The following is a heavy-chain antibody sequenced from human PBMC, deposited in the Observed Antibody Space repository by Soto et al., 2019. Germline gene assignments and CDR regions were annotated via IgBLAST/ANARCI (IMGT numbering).Heavy chain of an antibody. V-gene: IGHV1-69*02. D-gene: IGHD6-13*01. Sequence: QVQLVQSGAEVKKPGSSVKVSCKASGGTFSSYTISWVRQAPGQGLEWMGRIIPILGIANYARKFQGRVTITADKSTSTADMELSSLRSEDTAVYYCARGPYSSSWHEYCQHWGQGTLVTVSS. CDR3: ARGPYSSSWHEYCQH. CDR2: IIPILGIA. CDR1: GGTFSSYT. J-gene: IGHJ1*01.